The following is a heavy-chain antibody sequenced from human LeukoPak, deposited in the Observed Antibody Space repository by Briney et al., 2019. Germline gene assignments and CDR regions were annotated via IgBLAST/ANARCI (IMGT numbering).Heavy chain of an antibody. J-gene: IGHJ6*04. CDR3: AELGITMIGGV. Sequence: GSLRPSCAASGFTFSSYEMNWVRQAPGKGLEWVSYISSSGSTIYYADSVKGRFTISRDNAKNSLYLQMNSLRAEDTAVYYCAELGITMIGGVWGKGTTVTISS. V-gene: IGHV3-48*03. CDR1: GFTFSSYE. D-gene: IGHD3-10*02. CDR2: ISSSGSTI.